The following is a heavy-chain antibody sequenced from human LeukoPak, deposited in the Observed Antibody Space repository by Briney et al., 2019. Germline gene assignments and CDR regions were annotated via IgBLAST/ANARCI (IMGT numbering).Heavy chain of an antibody. V-gene: IGHV4-34*01. CDR3: ARGAYRITISWAFFDY. CDR2: INHSGST. D-gene: IGHD3-3*01. J-gene: IGHJ4*02. CDR1: GGSFSGYY. Sequence: PSETLSLTCAVYGGSFSGYYWSWIRQPPGKGLEWIGEINHSGSTNYNPSLKSRVTISVDTSKNQFSLKLSSVTAADTAVYDCARGAYRITISWAFFDYWGQGTLVTVSS.